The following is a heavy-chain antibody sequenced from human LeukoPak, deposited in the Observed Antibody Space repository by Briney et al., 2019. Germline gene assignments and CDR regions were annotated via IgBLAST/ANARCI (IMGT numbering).Heavy chain of an antibody. D-gene: IGHD3-22*01. Sequence: GRSLRLSCAASGFTFSSYAMHWVRQAPGKGLEWVAAISYDGSNKYCADSVKGRFTISRDNSKNTLFLQMNSLRAEDSAVYYCARGSFYYYDKSGYSTVYYFDFWGQGTLVTVSS. CDR2: ISYDGSNK. J-gene: IGHJ4*02. CDR3: ARGSFYYYDKSGYSTVYYFDF. V-gene: IGHV3-30-3*01. CDR1: GFTFSSYA.